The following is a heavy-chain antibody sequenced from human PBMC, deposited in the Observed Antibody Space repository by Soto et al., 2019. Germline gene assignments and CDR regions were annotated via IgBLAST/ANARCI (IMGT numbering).Heavy chain of an antibody. CDR2: ISAYNGNT. J-gene: IGHJ6*02. CDR3: ARDLRGSAKWELLSRVTGGMDV. D-gene: IGHD1-26*01. V-gene: IGHV1-18*01. Sequence: GASVKVSCKASGYTFTSYGISWVRQAPGQGLEWMGWISAYNGNTNYAQKLQGRVTMTTDTSTSTAYMELRSLRSDDTAVYYCARDLRGSAKWELLSRVTGGMDVWGQGTTVTVSS. CDR1: GYTFTSYG.